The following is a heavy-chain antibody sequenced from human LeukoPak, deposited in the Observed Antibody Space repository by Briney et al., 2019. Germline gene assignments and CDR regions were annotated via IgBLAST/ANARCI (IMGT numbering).Heavy chain of an antibody. CDR3: ARNQRLAWPLPIDY. D-gene: IGHD1-1*01. CDR2: ITNTGGST. CDR1: GFSFTNYA. Sequence: PGGSLRLSCVASGFSFTNYAMSWVRQAPGKGLEWVSGITNTGGSTYYADSVKGRFTISRDNSKNTLYVQMNSLRAEDTAVYYCARNQRLAWPLPIDYWGQGTLVSVSS. V-gene: IGHV3-23*01. J-gene: IGHJ4*02.